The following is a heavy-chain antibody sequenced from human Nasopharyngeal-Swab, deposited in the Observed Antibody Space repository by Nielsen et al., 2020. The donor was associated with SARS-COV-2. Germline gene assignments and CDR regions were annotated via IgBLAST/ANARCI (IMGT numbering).Heavy chain of an antibody. CDR1: GYSISSGYY. V-gene: IGHV4-38-2*02. J-gene: IGHJ4*02. CDR2: IYHSGST. Sequence: GSLRLSCTVSGYSISSGYYWDWIRQSPGKGLEWIGSIYHSGSTYYNPSLKSRVTISVDTSRNHFSLKLRSVTGADTAVYYCACHRTASFYYWGQGTLVTVSS. CDR3: ACHRTASFYY. D-gene: IGHD1-1*01.